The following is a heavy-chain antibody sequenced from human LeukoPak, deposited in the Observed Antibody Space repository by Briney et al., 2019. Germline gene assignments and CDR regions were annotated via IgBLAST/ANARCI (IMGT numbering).Heavy chain of an antibody. CDR1: GFTFSRYW. V-gene: IGHV3-7*01. D-gene: IGHD5-12*01. Sequence: GGSLRLSCAASGFTFSRYWMSWVRQAPGRGLEWVANIKQDGSEKYYVDSVKGRFIISRDNAKNSLYLQMNSLRAEDTAVYYCARVGNGYVMDYWGQGTLVTVSS. J-gene: IGHJ4*02. CDR3: ARVGNGYVMDY. CDR2: IKQDGSEK.